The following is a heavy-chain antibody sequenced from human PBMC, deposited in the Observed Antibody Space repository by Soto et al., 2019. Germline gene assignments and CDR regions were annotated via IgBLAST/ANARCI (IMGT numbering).Heavy chain of an antibody. D-gene: IGHD6-19*01. CDR1: GFSLSIAGMG. CDR2: IFSNDEK. CDR3: ARMPHRSGWDGFDS. Sequence: QVTLKESGPVLLKPPEPLTLTCTVSGFSLSIAGMGVSWVRQPPGKALEWLAHIFSNDEKSYNTSLKSRLIIAKESSLGHVVVTSPDMDPLDTATGYSARMPHRSGWDGFDSGGQGTLVTFSS. J-gene: IGHJ4*02. V-gene: IGHV2-26*01.